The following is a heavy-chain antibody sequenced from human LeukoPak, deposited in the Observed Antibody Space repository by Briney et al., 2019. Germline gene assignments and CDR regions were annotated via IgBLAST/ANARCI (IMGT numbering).Heavy chain of an antibody. Sequence: ASVKVSCKASGYTVTSYYMHWVRQAPGQGLEWMGILNPSGGGSSYAQKFQGRATLTRATSTSTAYMELSSLRSEDTAVYYCARVEGPSYCSSTSCYRPGYYFDYWGQGTLVTVSS. J-gene: IGHJ4*02. CDR1: GYTVTSYY. D-gene: IGHD2-2*01. CDR3: ARVEGPSYCSSTSCYRPGYYFDY. CDR2: LNPSGGGS. V-gene: IGHV1-46*01.